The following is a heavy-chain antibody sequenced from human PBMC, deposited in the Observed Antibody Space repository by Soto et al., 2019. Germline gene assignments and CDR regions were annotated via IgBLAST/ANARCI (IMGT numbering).Heavy chain of an antibody. J-gene: IGHJ6*02. V-gene: IGHV4-31*03. CDR1: GGSISSGGYY. CDR2: IYYSGST. D-gene: IGHD3-10*01. CDR3: ARDLQGGYYYYGMDV. Sequence: QVQLQESGPGLVKPSQTLSLTCTVSGGSISSGGYYWSWIRQHPGKGLEWIGYIYYSGSTYYNPSLKSRVTIXXDXSXXQFSLKLSSVTAADTAVYYCARDLQGGYYYYGMDVWGQGTTVTVSS.